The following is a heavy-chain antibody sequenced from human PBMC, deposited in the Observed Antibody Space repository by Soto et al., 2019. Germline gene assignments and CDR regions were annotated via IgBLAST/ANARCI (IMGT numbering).Heavy chain of an antibody. Sequence: GESLKISCKGSGYSFPSYWISWVRPMPGKGLEWMWRIYLSDSYTNYIPPFKEQVPTSADKSLTTASLQWSSPKDSDTAMYYCARGLMSSGWPNDAFDIWGQGTMVSVS. CDR1: GYSFPSYW. J-gene: IGHJ3*02. CDR3: ARGLMSSGWPNDAFDI. V-gene: IGHV5-10-1*01. CDR2: IYLSDSYT. D-gene: IGHD6-19*01.